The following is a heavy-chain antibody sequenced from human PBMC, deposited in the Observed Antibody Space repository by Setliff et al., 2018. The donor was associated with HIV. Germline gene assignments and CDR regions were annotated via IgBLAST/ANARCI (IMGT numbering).Heavy chain of an antibody. J-gene: IGHJ4*02. CDR2: IDSDGSDT. V-gene: IGHV3-74*01. CDR1: GLTFSNYW. CDR3: ARGPQYNFWGGYLGL. D-gene: IGHD3-3*01. Sequence: PSETLSLSCAASGLTFSNYWMHWVRQAPGKGLEWVSRIDSDGSDTNYADSVRGRFTISRDNAKNTVYLQLTSLRAEDTAVYYCARGPQYNFWGGYLGLWGQGTLVTVSS.